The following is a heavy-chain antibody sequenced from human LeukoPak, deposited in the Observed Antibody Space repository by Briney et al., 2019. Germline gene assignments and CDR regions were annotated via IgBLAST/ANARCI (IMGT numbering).Heavy chain of an antibody. CDR2: IYYSGST. Sequence: PSETLSLTCTVSGGSISSYYWSWLRQPPGKGLEWIGYIYYSGSTNYNPSLKSRVTISVDTSKNQFSLKLSSVTAADTAVYYCARDYYGSGFMDVWGKGTTVTVSS. CDR1: GGSISSYY. D-gene: IGHD3-10*01. CDR3: ARDYYGSGFMDV. V-gene: IGHV4-59*01. J-gene: IGHJ6*04.